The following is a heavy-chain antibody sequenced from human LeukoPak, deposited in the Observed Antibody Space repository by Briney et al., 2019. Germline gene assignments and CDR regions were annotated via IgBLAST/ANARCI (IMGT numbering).Heavy chain of an antibody. J-gene: IGHJ4*02. CDR2: ISSSSSYI. CDR3: ARDLAVAGFDY. D-gene: IGHD6-19*01. V-gene: IGHV3-21*01. CDR1: GFTFSSYS. Sequence: GGSLRLSCAASGFTFSSYSMNWVRQAPGKGLEWASSISSSSSYIYYADSVKGRFTISRDNAKNSLYLQMNSLRAEDTAAYYCARDLAVAGFDYWGQGTLVTVSS.